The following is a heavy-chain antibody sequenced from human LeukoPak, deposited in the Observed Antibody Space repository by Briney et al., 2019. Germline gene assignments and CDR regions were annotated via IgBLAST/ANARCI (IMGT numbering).Heavy chain of an antibody. V-gene: IGHV3-48*02. CDR1: GSSFSSYG. Sequence: QTGGSLRLSCAASGSSFSSYGMHWVRQAPGKGLEWVSYISGGTSTTYYADSVKGRFTISRDNAKNSLYLQMNGLRDEDTAVYFCARDLISGHYTFDYWGRGTLVTVSS. D-gene: IGHD1-26*01. CDR2: ISGGTSTT. CDR3: ARDLISGHYTFDY. J-gene: IGHJ4*02.